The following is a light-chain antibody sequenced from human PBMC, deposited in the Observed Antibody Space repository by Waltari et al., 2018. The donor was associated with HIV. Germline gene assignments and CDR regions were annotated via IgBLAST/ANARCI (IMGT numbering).Light chain of an antibody. J-gene: IGLJ3*02. V-gene: IGLV1-40*01. CDR3: QSYDRSLSAWV. Sequence: QSVLAQPPSVSGAPGQRVTISCPGSSSNIGADYHVYWYQHLPGTAPTLLIYGNSNRPSGVPNRCSASKSDTSASLAITGLQAEEEADYYCQSYDRSLSAWVFGGGTRLNVL. CDR1: SSNIGADYH. CDR2: GNS.